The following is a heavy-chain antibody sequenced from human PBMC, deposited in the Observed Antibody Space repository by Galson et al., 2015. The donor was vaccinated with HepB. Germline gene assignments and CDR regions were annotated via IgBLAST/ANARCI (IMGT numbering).Heavy chain of an antibody. CDR1: GYTFTSYA. V-gene: IGHV7-4-1*02. J-gene: IGHJ4*02. CDR3: AGGGRIVVVPAAMYY. D-gene: IGHD2-2*01. CDR2: INTNTGNP. Sequence: SVKVSCKASGYTFTSYAMNWVRQAPGQGLEWMGWINTNTGNPTYAQGFTGRFVFSLDTSVSTAYLQISSLKAEDTAVYYCAGGGRIVVVPAAMYYWGQGTLVTVSS.